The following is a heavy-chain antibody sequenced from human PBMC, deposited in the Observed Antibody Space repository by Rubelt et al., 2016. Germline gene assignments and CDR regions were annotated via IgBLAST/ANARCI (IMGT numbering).Heavy chain of an antibody. V-gene: IGHV4-39*01. CDR3: ARRVEYSSSLGAFDI. J-gene: IGHJ3*02. CDR1: GGSISSSGYY. Sequence: QLQLQESGPGLVKPSETLSLTCTVSGGSISSSGYYWGWIRQPPGKGLEWIGRIFYSGSTYYNPSLIGWVSMSVETSKNPFFLKCGSVTSADTAVYYCARRVEYSSSLGAFDIWGQGTMVTVSS. D-gene: IGHD6-6*01. CDR2: IFYSGST.